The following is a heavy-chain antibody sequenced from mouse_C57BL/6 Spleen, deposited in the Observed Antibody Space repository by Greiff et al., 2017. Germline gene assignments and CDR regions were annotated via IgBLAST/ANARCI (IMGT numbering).Heavy chain of an antibody. CDR1: GYTFTSYW. V-gene: IGHV1-53*01. J-gene: IGHJ4*01. CDR2: INPSNGGT. CDR3: ARTGRGKDY. Sequence: QVQLQQPGPELVKPGASVKLSCKASGYTFTSYWMHWVKQRPGKGLEWIGDINPSNGGTSYNQKFKSKATLTVNKSSSTAYMQLSSLTSEESAVYDSARTGRGKDYWGQGTSVTVST. D-gene: IGHD2-1*01.